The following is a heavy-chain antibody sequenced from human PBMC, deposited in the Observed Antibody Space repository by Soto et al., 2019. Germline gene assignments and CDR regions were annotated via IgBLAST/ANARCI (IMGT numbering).Heavy chain of an antibody. CDR3: ARRFKSLAPFDD. CDR2: IFPFDSNI. J-gene: IGHJ4*02. Sequence: LGESLKISCKGSGYSFSTHWLGWVRQVPGKGLGWMGIIFPFDSNIRYSPSFQGQVTISADTSISTAYLQWSSLKTSDTAMYYCARRFKSLAPFDDWGQGTLVTVSS. CDR1: GYSFSTHW. V-gene: IGHV5-51*01.